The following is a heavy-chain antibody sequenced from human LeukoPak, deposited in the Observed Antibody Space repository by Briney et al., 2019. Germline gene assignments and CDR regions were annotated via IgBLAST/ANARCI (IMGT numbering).Heavy chain of an antibody. J-gene: IGHJ6*02. Sequence: ASVKVSCKASGYTFTSYAISWVRQAPGQGLEWMGGIIPIFGTANYAQKFQGRVTITADESTSTAYMELSSLRSEDTAVYYCARGVAVVAATGAYYYGMDVWGQGTTVTVSS. CDR2: IIPIFGTA. CDR1: GYTFTSYA. D-gene: IGHD2-15*01. CDR3: ARGVAVVAATGAYYYGMDV. V-gene: IGHV1-69*13.